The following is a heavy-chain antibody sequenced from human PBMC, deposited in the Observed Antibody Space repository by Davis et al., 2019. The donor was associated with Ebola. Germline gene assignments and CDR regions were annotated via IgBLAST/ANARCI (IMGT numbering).Heavy chain of an antibody. CDR1: GGSMNSDTYF. J-gene: IGHJ5*01. Sequence: SETLSLTCSVSGGSMNSDTYFWGWIRQPPGKGLAWLGGFGTVFYTGSTLYNPSLRSRVTISADMSKKQFSLRLDSVTAADTAVYFWARHVVGKVAGGSIDSWGRGILVTVSS. CDR3: ARHVVGKVAGGSIDS. V-gene: IGHV4-39*01. CDR2: FGTVFYTGST. D-gene: IGHD1-26*01.